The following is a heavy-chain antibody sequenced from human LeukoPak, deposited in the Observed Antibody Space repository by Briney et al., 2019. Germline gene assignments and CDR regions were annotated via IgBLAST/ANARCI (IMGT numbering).Heavy chain of an antibody. J-gene: IGHJ4*02. CDR3: ARGYCGSTSSFNFDY. V-gene: IGHV1-18*01. CDR1: GYTFTTYD. D-gene: IGHD2-2*01. Sequence: GASVKVSCKASGYTFTTYDINWVRQAPGQGLEWMGWISAYNGNTNYAQKLQGRVTMTTDTSTSTAYMELRSLRSDDTAVYYCARGYCGSTSSFNFDYWGQGTLVTVSS. CDR2: ISAYNGNT.